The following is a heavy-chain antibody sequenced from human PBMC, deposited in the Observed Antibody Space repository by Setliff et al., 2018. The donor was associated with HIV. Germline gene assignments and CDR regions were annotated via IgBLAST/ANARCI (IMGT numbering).Heavy chain of an antibody. D-gene: IGHD2-8*02. Sequence: GGSLRLSCAASGFIFSVHDMDWVRQAPGKGLEWVGRMKRKDVGDTTEYAASVKGRFTGSRDDSESIAYLQMSSLKTEDTAVYYCTSEGHSFWSYFQHWGQGTLVTVSS. V-gene: IGHV3-72*01. CDR2: MKRKDVGDTT. CDR3: TSEGHSFWSYFQH. J-gene: IGHJ1*01. CDR1: GFIFSVHD.